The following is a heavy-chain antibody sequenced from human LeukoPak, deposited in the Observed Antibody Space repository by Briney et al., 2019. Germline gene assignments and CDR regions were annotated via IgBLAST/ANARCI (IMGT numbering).Heavy chain of an antibody. J-gene: IGHJ6*03. V-gene: IGHV3-23*01. Sequence: TGGSLRLSCAASGFTFSSYGMSWVRQAPGKGLEWVSAISGSGGSTYYADSVKGRFTISRDNSKNTLYLQMNSLRAEDTAVYYCAKDPFGEVWESYMDVWGKGTTVTVSS. CDR3: AKDPFGEVWESYMDV. CDR2: ISGSGGST. D-gene: IGHD3-10*01. CDR1: GFTFSSYG.